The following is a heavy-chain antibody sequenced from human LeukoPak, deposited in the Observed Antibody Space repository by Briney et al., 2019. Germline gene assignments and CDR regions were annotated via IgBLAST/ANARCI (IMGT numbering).Heavy chain of an antibody. CDR1: GGSTSSHN. CDR2: IYYSGGT. CDR3: ARAGYYDFWSGYYGGNYYYYYMDV. D-gene: IGHD3-3*01. Sequence: SETLSLTCTVSGGSTSSHNWSWFRQPPGKGLERIGYIYYSGGTNYNPSLKSRVTISVDTSKNQFSLKLSSVTAADTAVYYCARAGYYDFWSGYYGGNYYYYYMDVWGKGTTVTVSS. V-gene: IGHV4-59*11. J-gene: IGHJ6*03.